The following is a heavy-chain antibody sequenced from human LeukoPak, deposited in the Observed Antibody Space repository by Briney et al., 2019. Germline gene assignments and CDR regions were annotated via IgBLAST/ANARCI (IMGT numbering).Heavy chain of an antibody. V-gene: IGHV3-11*04. CDR1: GFRFSDFH. J-gene: IGHJ4*02. D-gene: IGHD1-1*01. Sequence: GGSLRLSCAASGFRFSDFHMSWIRQAPGKGLEWISYITGAASTVYHADSVKGRFTISRDNAKNALYLQMNSLRAEDAAVYYCARGESTGSEYFDYWGQGALVTASS. CDR3: ARGESTGSEYFDY. CDR2: ITGAASTV.